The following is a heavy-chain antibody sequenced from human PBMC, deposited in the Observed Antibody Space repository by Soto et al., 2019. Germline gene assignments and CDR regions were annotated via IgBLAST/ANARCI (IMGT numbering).Heavy chain of an antibody. CDR3: TTFASSTPWS. J-gene: IGHJ5*02. CDR1: GFTFSITW. CDR2: IKNKPEGGTT. D-gene: IGHD6-6*01. V-gene: IGHV3-15*01. Sequence: GGSLRLSCAASGFTFSITWMSWVRQAPGKGLEWVGRIKNKPEGGTTEYAAPVKGRFTISRDDSENTLYLQMNSLKTEDTALYYCTTFASSTPWSWGKGTLVPVAS.